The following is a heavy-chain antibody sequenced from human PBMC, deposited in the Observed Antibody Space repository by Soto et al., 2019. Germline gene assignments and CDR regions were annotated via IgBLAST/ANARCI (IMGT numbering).Heavy chain of an antibody. Sequence: GLSLRLSCEVSGLTFSKFEMSWVLQAPGKGLEWVSATSGGGGSTYYADSVTGLFTISRDNSKNTLYLQMKRLRAEDTAVYYCAKGVRVLELLATPDAFDIWGQGTMVTVSS. CDR2: TSGGGGST. CDR3: AKGVRVLELLATPDAFDI. J-gene: IGHJ3*02. CDR1: GLTFSKFE. D-gene: IGHD3-3*01. V-gene: IGHV3-23*01.